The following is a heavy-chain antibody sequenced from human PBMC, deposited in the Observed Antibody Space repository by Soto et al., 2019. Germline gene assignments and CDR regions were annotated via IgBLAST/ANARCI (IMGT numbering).Heavy chain of an antibody. CDR2: IYYSGST. J-gene: IGHJ6*02. Sequence: KSSETLSLTCTVSGGSISSYYWSWIRQPPGKGLEWIGYIYYSGSTNYNPSLKSRVTISVDTSKNQFSLKLSSVTAADTAVYYCARGPSGSYYYYYGMDVWGQGTTVTVSS. D-gene: IGHD1-26*01. V-gene: IGHV4-59*01. CDR1: GGSISSYY. CDR3: ARGPSGSYYYYYGMDV.